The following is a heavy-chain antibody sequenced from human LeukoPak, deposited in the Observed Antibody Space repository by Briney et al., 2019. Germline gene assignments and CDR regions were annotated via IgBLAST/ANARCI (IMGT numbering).Heavy chain of an antibody. CDR2: ISGSGGGT. Sequence: GGSLRLSRAASGFTFSSYAMSWVRQAPGKGLEWLSGISGSGGGTYYADSVKGRFTISRDDSKNTLYLQMHSLKAEDTAVYYCAKSGGSSGWLYWGQGTLVTVSS. V-gene: IGHV3-23*01. CDR1: GFTFSSYA. J-gene: IGHJ4*02. CDR3: AKSGGSSGWLY. D-gene: IGHD6-19*01.